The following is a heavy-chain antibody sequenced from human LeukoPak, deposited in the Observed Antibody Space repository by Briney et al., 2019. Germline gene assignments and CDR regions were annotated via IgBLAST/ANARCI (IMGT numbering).Heavy chain of an antibody. CDR3: ARSPYSSGWQSDY. Sequence: PGGSLRLSCAASGFTFSSYAMSWVRQAPGKGLEWVAVISYDGSNKYYADSVKGRFTISRDNSKNTLYLQMNSLRAEDTAVYYCARSPYSSGWQSDYWGQGTLVTVSS. D-gene: IGHD6-19*01. CDR1: GFTFSSYA. V-gene: IGHV3-30-3*01. CDR2: ISYDGSNK. J-gene: IGHJ4*02.